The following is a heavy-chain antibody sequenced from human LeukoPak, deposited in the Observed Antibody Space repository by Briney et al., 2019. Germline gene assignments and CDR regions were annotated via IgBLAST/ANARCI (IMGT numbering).Heavy chain of an antibody. Sequence: PGGSLRLSCAASGFTFSSYAMHWVRQAPGKGLEWVAVISYDGSNKYYADSVKGRFTISRDNSKNTLYLQMNSLRAEDTAVYYCARDPGYSGYDLDYWGQGTLVTVSS. V-gene: IGHV3-30*04. D-gene: IGHD5-12*01. CDR2: ISYDGSNK. CDR1: GFTFSSYA. J-gene: IGHJ4*02. CDR3: ARDPGYSGYDLDY.